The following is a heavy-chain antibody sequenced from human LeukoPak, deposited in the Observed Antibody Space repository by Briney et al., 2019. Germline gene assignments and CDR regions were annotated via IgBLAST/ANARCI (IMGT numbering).Heavy chain of an antibody. V-gene: IGHV4-59*01. Sequence: KPSETLSLTCTVSGGSISSYYWSWIRQPPGKGLEWIGYIYYSGSTNYNPSLKSRVTISVDTSKNQFSLKLSSVTAADTAVYYCARVPASSVYYYDSSGYYYKYYFDYWGQGTLVTVSS. J-gene: IGHJ4*02. D-gene: IGHD3-22*01. CDR1: GGSISSYY. CDR2: IYYSGST. CDR3: ARVPASSVYYYDSSGYYYKYYFDY.